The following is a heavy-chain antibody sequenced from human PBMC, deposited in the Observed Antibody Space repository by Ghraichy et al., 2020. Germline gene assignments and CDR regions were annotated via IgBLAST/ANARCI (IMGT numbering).Heavy chain of an antibody. V-gene: IGHV2-5*02. Sequence: SGPTLVKPTQTLTLTCTLSGFSLSTSEVGVGWIRQPPGKALEWLAVIRWDGNTRYSPSLKNRLTITRVTFKNQVVFTMTNMDPVDTGTYYCAHRRYYDSSGYDYWGQGTLVTVAS. CDR1: GFSLSTSEVG. J-gene: IGHJ4*02. CDR3: AHRRYYDSSGYDY. CDR2: IRWDGNT. D-gene: IGHD3-22*01.